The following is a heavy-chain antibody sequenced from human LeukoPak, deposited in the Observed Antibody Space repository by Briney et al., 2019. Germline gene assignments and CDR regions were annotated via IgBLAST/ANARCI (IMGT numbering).Heavy chain of an antibody. CDR2: IRGSGSST. V-gene: IGHV3-23*01. CDR3: AKSRGWLQLWDY. CDR1: GFTFSSYA. Sequence: QAGGSLRLSCAASGFTFSSYAMSWVRQAPGKGLEWVSTIRGSGSSTYYADSVKGRFTISRDNSKNTLYLQMNSLRAEDTAVYYCAKSRGWLQLWDYWGQGTLVTVSS. D-gene: IGHD5-24*01. J-gene: IGHJ4*02.